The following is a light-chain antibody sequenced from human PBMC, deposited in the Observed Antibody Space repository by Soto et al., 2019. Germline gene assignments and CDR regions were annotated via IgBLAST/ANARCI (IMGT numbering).Light chain of an antibody. Sequence: IVLTQSPGTLSLSPGERATLSCRASQSVRSNYLAWYQQQPGQAPRLLIFGASNRATGIPDRFSGSGSGTDFTLTISRLEPEDSAVYICHQYGYGVDPFGQGKKLEI. CDR1: QSVRSNY. CDR2: GAS. CDR3: HQYGYGVDP. V-gene: IGKV3-20*01. J-gene: IGKJ2*01.